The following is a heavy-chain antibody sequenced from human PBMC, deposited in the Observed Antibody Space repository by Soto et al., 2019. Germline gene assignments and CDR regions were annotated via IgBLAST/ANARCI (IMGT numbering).Heavy chain of an antibody. D-gene: IGHD2-2*01. CDR1: GFTFSSYG. V-gene: IGHV3-30*18. CDR2: ISYDGSNK. Sequence: QVQLVESGGGVVQPGRSLTLSCAASGFTFSSYGMHWVRQAPGKGLEWVAVISYDGSNKYYADSVKGRFTISRDNSKNTLYLQMNSLRAEDTAVYYCAKDSVPAASYWYFDLWGRGTLVTVSS. J-gene: IGHJ2*01. CDR3: AKDSVPAASYWYFDL.